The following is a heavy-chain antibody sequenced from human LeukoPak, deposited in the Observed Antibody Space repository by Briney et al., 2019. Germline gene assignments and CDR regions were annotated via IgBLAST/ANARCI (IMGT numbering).Heavy chain of an antibody. V-gene: IGHV3-30*18. CDR1: GFIFSGYG. Sequence: GGSLRLSCAASGFIFSGYGMHWVRQAPGKGLEWVALISHDESNKHYADSVKGRFTISRDNSKNTLYLQMNGLRVEDTAIYYCAKDRIVISFGDVSKHWGQGTLVTVSS. J-gene: IGHJ1*01. CDR2: ISHDESNK. CDR3: AKDRIVISFGDVSKH. D-gene: IGHD3-10*01.